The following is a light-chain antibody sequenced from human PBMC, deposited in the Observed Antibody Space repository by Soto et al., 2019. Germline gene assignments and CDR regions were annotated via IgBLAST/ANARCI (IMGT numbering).Light chain of an antibody. CDR1: GSNIGAGYD. V-gene: IGLV1-40*01. CDR2: GDS. CDR3: QSYDSTLDARYV. Sequence: QSVLTQPPSVSGAPGQRVTISCTGSGSNIGAGYDVHWYQHRPGTAPKLLVFGDSHRPSGVPDRFSGSKSGTSASLAITGLKAEDEGDSYCQSYDSTLDARYVFGTGTKVTVL. J-gene: IGLJ1*01.